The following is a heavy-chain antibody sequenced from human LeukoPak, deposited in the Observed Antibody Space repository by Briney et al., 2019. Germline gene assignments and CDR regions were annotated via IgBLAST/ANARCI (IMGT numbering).Heavy chain of an antibody. CDR1: EFTFSDYY. Sequence: PGGSLRLSCAATEFTFSDYYMSWIRQAPGKGLEWVSHISSSGSSIYYADSVKGRFTVSRDNAKNSLYLQMNSLRAEDTAVYYCARDPSIAARRGFDPWGQGTLVTVSS. CDR3: ARDPSIAARRGFDP. D-gene: IGHD6-6*01. J-gene: IGHJ5*02. CDR2: ISSSGSSI. V-gene: IGHV3-11*04.